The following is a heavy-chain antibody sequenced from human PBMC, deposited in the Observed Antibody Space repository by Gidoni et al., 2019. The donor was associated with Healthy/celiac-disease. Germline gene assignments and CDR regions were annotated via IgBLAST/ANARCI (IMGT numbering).Heavy chain of an antibody. V-gene: IGHV4-38-2*02. CDR1: RYSISSGYY. Sequence: QVPLPESGPGLVKPSETLSLTSPVSRYSISSGYYWGWIRLPPGKGLEWIGSIYHSGSTYYNPSLKSRVTISVDTSKNQFSLKLSSVTAADTAVYYCARGGGGSGSYNGMDVWGQGTTVTVSS. J-gene: IGHJ6*02. CDR2: IYHSGST. CDR3: ARGGGGSGSYNGMDV. D-gene: IGHD3-10*01.